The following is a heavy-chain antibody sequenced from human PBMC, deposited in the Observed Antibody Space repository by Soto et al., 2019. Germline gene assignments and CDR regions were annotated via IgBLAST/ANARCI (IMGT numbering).Heavy chain of an antibody. V-gene: IGHV1-69*13. CDR3: ARDVCSGGSCYDY. Sequence: SVKVSCKASGGTFSSYAISWVRQAPGQGLEWMGGIIPIFGTANYAQKFQGRVTITADESTSTAYMELSSLRSEDTAVYYCARDVCSGGSCYDYWGQGTLVTVSS. CDR2: IIPIFGTA. D-gene: IGHD2-15*01. CDR1: GGTFSSYA. J-gene: IGHJ4*02.